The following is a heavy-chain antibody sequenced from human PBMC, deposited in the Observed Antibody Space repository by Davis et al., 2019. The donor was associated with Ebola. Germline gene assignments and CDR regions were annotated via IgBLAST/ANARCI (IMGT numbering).Heavy chain of an antibody. CDR1: GYNFSSYW. V-gene: IGHV5-51*01. CDR3: ARDSSSSPYYYYMDV. D-gene: IGHD6-6*01. J-gene: IGHJ6*03. Sequence: GESLKISCKGSGYNFSSYWIGWVRQMAGKGLEWMGIIYPGVSDTRYNPSFQGQVTISADKSISTAYLQWSSLKASDTAMYYCARDSSSSPYYYYMDVWGKGTTVTVSS. CDR2: IYPGVSDT.